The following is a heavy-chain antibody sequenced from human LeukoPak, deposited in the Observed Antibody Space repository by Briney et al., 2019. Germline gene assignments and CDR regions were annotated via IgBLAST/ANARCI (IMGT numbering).Heavy chain of an antibody. J-gene: IGHJ3*02. CDR1: GGSISSYY. V-gene: IGHV4-59*01. CDR3: ARDHLPTFGVVTTPYAFDI. D-gene: IGHD3-3*01. CDR2: IYYSGST. Sequence: SETLSLTCTVSGGSISSYYWSWIRQPPGKGLEWIGYIYYSGSTNYNPSLKSRVTISADTSKNQFSLKLSSVTAADTAVYYCARDHLPTFGVVTTPYAFDIWGQGTMVTVSS.